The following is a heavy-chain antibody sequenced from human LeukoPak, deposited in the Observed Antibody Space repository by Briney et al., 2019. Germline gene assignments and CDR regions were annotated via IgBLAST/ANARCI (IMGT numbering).Heavy chain of an antibody. J-gene: IGHJ4*02. CDR2: INWNGGST. Sequence: GGSLRLSCAASGFPFDDYGMSWVRQAPGKGLEWVSGINWNGGSTGYADSVKGRFTISRDNAKNSLYLQMNSLRAEDTALYYCASRYGDYLYYFDYWGQGTLVTVSS. D-gene: IGHD4-17*01. CDR1: GFPFDDYG. CDR3: ASRYGDYLYYFDY. V-gene: IGHV3-20*04.